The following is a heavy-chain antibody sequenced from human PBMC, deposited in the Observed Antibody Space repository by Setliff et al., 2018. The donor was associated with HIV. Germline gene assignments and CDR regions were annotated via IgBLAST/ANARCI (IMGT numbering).Heavy chain of an antibody. CDR2: ITAGNGDT. CDR1: GYTFSRYA. CDR3: ASPMFYDGKVV. V-gene: IGHV1-3*01. Sequence: ASVKVSCKASGYTFSRYAMHWVRQAPGQGLEWMGRITAGNGDTKYSQKFQDRVTLTSDMSANTVYMDLTTLRSEDTAVYYCASPMFYDGKVVWGQGTPVTVSS. J-gene: IGHJ4*02. D-gene: IGHD3-22*01.